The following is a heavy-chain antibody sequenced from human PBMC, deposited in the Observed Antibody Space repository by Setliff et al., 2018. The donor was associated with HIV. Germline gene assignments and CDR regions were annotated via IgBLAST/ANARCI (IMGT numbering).Heavy chain of an antibody. V-gene: IGHV2-5*02. D-gene: IGHD2-2*01. CDR2: IYWDDDK. CDR3: AHSYCSSTSCYPHYYYYMDV. Sequence: GSGPTLVNPTQTLTLTCTFSGFSLSTSGVGVGWIRQPPGKALEWLALIYWDDDKRYSPSLESRLTITKDTSKNQVVITMTNMDPVDTATYYCAHSYCSSTSCYPHYYYYMDVWGKGTTVTVSS. CDR1: GFSLSTSGVG. J-gene: IGHJ6*03.